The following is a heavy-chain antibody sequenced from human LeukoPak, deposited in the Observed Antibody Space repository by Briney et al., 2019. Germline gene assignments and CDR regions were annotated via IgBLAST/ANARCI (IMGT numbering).Heavy chain of an antibody. CDR1: GGSISTYY. CDR2: INHSGST. Sequence: SETLSLTCTVSGGSISTYYWSWIRQPPGKGLEWIGEINHSGSTNYNPSLKSRVTISVDTSKNQFSLKLSSVTAADTAVYYCALGGRGYDFWSGYYTLDYWGQGTLVTVSS. J-gene: IGHJ4*02. D-gene: IGHD3-3*01. V-gene: IGHV4-34*01. CDR3: ALGGRGYDFWSGYYTLDY.